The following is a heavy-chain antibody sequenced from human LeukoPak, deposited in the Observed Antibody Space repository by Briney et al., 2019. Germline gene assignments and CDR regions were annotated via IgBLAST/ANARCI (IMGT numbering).Heavy chain of an antibody. CDR3: ARDSPIQLFDY. J-gene: IGHJ4*02. CDR2: ISYDGSNK. D-gene: IGHD5-18*01. Sequence: GGSLRLSCAASGFTFSSYAMHWVRQAPGKGLEWVAVISYDGSNKYYADSVKGRFTISRDNSKNTLYLQMNSLRAEDTAVYYCARDSPIQLFDYWGQGTLSPSPQ. CDR1: GFTFSSYA. V-gene: IGHV3-30-3*01.